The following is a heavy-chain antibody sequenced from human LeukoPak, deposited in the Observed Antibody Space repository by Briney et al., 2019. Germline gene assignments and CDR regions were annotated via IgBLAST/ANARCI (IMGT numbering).Heavy chain of an antibody. Sequence: RRSLRLSCVASGFTFTDHSMHWVRQPPGKGLECVAVVSPHVNTIFYADSMKGRFTISRDNAKNSLYLQMNSLRAEDTAVYYCAKAPVTSCRGAYCYPFDYWGQGTLVTVSS. D-gene: IGHD2-21*01. CDR3: AKAPVTSCRGAYCYPFDY. CDR2: VSPHVNTI. CDR1: GFTFTDHS. J-gene: IGHJ4*02. V-gene: IGHV3-30-3*01.